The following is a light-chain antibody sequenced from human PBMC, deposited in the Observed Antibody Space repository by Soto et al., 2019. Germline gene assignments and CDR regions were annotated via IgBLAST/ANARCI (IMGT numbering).Light chain of an antibody. Sequence: DIQMTQSPSTLSASVGDRVTITCRASQSISSWLAWYQQKPGKAPQILIYYASSLESGVPSRFSGSGSGTEFTLTISSLQPDDFATYYCQHYNSYPETFGQGTKVEIK. CDR2: YAS. J-gene: IGKJ1*01. CDR1: QSISSW. CDR3: QHYNSYPET. V-gene: IGKV1-5*01.